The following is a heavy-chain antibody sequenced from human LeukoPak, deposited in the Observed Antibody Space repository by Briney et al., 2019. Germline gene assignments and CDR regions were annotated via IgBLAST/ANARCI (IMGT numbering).Heavy chain of an antibody. CDR1: GGTFSSYA. D-gene: IGHD3-3*01. Sequence: SVTVSCKASGGTFSSYAISWVRQAPGQGLEWMGGIIPIFGTANYAQKFQGRVTITADESTSTAYMELSSLRSEDTAVYYCASRITWSGYLGPGYYYGMDVWGQGTTVTVSS. V-gene: IGHV1-69*13. CDR3: ASRITWSGYLGPGYYYGMDV. CDR2: IIPIFGTA. J-gene: IGHJ6*02.